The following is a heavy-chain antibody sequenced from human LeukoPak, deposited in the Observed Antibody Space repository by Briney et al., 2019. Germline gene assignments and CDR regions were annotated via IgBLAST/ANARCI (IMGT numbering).Heavy chain of an antibody. CDR1: GGSISNSY. Sequence: QPSETLSLTCTVSGGSISNSYWSWIRHPPRKGQEWIGYIYYSGSTNYTPSLKSRVTISINTCKNQFSLRLSSVTAADKAVYYCGGATSREAFDIWGQGTRVTVSS. CDR2: IYYSGST. CDR3: GGATSREAFDI. V-gene: IGHV4-59*01. D-gene: IGHD2-2*01. J-gene: IGHJ3*02.